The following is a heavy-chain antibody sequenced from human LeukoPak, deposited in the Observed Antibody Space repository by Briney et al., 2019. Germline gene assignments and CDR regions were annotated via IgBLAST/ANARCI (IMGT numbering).Heavy chain of an antibody. J-gene: IGHJ4*02. CDR2: IYYSGSS. CDR1: GGSINNGGYY. D-gene: IGHD2-2*01. CDR3: ARHSCGSQFDY. Sequence: SETLSLTCTVSGGSINNGGYYWSWIRQHPGKGLEWIGYIYYSGSSYYNPSLRSRVTISVDTSKNHFSLKLSSVTAADTAVYYCARHSCGSQFDYWGQGTLVTVSS. V-gene: IGHV4-31*03.